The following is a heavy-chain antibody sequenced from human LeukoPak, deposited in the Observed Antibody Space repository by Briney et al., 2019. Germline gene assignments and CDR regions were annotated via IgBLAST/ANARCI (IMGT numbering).Heavy chain of an antibody. Sequence: GGSLRLSCAASGFTFSSYAMSWVCQAPGKGLEWVSAISGSGGSTYYADSVKGRFTISRDNSKNTLYLQMNSLRAEDTAVYYCAGYSSGWSNGFDYWGQGTLVTVSS. CDR3: AGYSSGWSNGFDY. CDR1: GFTFSSYA. J-gene: IGHJ4*02. CDR2: ISGSGGST. D-gene: IGHD6-19*01. V-gene: IGHV3-23*01.